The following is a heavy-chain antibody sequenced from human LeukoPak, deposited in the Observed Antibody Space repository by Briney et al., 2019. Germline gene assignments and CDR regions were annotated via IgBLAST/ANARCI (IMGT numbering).Heavy chain of an antibody. D-gene: IGHD3-10*01. CDR2: INPNSGGT. CDR3: ARASLLWFGESEGDI. CDR1: GYTFTGYY. Sequence: ASVKVSCKASGYTFTGYYMHWVRQAPGQGREWMGRINPNSGGTNYAQKFQGRVTMTRDTSISTAYMELSRLRSDDTAVYYCARASLLWFGESEGDIWGQGTMVTVSS. V-gene: IGHV1-2*06. J-gene: IGHJ3*02.